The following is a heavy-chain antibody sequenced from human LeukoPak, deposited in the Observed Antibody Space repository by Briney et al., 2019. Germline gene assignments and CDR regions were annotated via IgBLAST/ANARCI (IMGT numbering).Heavy chain of an antibody. CDR3: ARQSDAAYDY. Sequence: PSETLSLTCTVSGGSISSYYWSWIRQPPGKGLGWIGYIYTSGSTNYNPSLKSRVTISVDTSKNQFSLKLSSVTAADTAVYYCARQSDAAYDYWGQGTLVTVSS. J-gene: IGHJ4*02. CDR1: GGSISSYY. V-gene: IGHV4-4*09. CDR2: IYTSGST.